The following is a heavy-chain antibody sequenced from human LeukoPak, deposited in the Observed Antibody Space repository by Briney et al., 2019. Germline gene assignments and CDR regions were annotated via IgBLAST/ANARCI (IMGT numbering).Heavy chain of an antibody. CDR1: GFTFSSYW. CDR3: ARGCNWNDCPLDY. J-gene: IGHJ4*02. CDR2: INSDGSST. D-gene: IGHD1-1*01. V-gene: IGHV3-74*01. Sequence: PGGSLRLSCAASGFTFSSYWMHWVRQAPGRGLVWVSRINSDGSSTSYADSVKGRFTISRDNAKNTLYLQMNSLRAEDTAVYYCARGCNWNDCPLDYWGQGTLVTVSS.